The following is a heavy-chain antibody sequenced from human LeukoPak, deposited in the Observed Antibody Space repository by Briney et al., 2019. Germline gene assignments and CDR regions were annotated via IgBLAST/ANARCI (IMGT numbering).Heavy chain of an antibody. CDR2: IYHSGNT. Sequence: GSLRLSCAASGFIVNNKYMTWVRQAPGKGLEWIGEIYHSGNTNYNPSLKSRAAISLDKSSNQFSLRLTSVTAADTAMYFCAREEMPGKFDYWGQGTLVTVSS. J-gene: IGHJ4*02. CDR1: GFIVNNKY. CDR3: AREEMPGKFDY. V-gene: IGHV4-4*01. D-gene: IGHD1-26*01.